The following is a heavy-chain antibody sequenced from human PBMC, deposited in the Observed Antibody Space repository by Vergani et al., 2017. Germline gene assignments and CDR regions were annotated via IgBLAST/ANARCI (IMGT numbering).Heavy chain of an antibody. CDR3: ARGNYYGSGTYVDP. Sequence: EEHLVESGGGLVKPGGSLRLSCVASGFTFGSYSVNWVRQAPGRGLEWVSHIYSGDETYYADSVKGRVTISRDTSKNTLHLQINNLRVEDTAVYYCARGNYYGSGTYVDPWGQGTLVTVSS. J-gene: IGHJ5*02. V-gene: IGHV3-66*02. D-gene: IGHD3-10*01. CDR1: GFTFGSYS. CDR2: IYSGDET.